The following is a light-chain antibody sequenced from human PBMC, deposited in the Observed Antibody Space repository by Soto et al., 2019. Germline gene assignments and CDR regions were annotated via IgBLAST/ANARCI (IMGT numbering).Light chain of an antibody. CDR2: EGS. CDR3: CSYAGSSFWV. Sequence: QSALTQPASVSGSPGQSITISCTGTSSDVGSYNFVSWYQQHPGKAPKLMIYEGSKRPSGVSNRFSGSKSGNTASLTISGLQAEDEADYYCCSYAGSSFWVFGGGTKVTVL. J-gene: IGLJ3*02. CDR1: SSDVGSYNF. V-gene: IGLV2-23*01.